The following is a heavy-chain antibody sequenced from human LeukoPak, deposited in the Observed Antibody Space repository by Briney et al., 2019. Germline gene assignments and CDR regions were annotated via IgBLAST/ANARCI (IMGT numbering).Heavy chain of an antibody. Sequence: ASVTVSCKASGGTFSSYAISWVRQAPGQGLEWMGGIIPIFGTANYAQKFQGRVTITADKSTSTAYMELSSLRSEDTAVYYCARGGNYYGSGSYTSDAFDIWGQGTMVTVSS. CDR1: GGTFSSYA. V-gene: IGHV1-69*06. J-gene: IGHJ3*02. D-gene: IGHD3-10*01. CDR3: ARGGNYYGSGSYTSDAFDI. CDR2: IIPIFGTA.